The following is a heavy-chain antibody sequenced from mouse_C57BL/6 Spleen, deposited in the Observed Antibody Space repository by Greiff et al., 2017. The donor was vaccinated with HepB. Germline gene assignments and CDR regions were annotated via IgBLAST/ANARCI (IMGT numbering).Heavy chain of an antibody. Sequence: QVQLQQPGAELVRPGSSVKLSCKASGYTFTSYWMHWVKQRPIQGLEWIGNIDPSDSETHYNQKFKDKATLTVDKSSSTAYMQLSSLTSEDSAVYYCARANYGGRAMDYWGQGTSVTVSS. CDR2: IDPSDSET. J-gene: IGHJ4*01. V-gene: IGHV1-52*01. D-gene: IGHD1-1*01. CDR3: ARANYGGRAMDY. CDR1: GYTFTSYW.